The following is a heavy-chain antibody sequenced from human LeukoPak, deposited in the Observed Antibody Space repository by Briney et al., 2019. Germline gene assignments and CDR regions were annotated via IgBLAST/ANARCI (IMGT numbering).Heavy chain of an antibody. CDR2: ISGSGGST. CDR1: GFTFSSYA. Sequence: GGSLRLSCAASGFTFSSYAMSWVRQAPGKGLEWVSAISGSGGSTYYADSVKGRFTICRDNSKDTLYLQMNSLRAEDTAVYYCAKDTAMVGGYFDYWGQGTLVTVSS. J-gene: IGHJ4*02. CDR3: AKDTAMVGGYFDY. D-gene: IGHD5-18*01. V-gene: IGHV3-23*01.